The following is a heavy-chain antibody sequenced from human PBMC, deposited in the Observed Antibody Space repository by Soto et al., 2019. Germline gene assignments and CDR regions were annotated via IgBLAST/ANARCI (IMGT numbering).Heavy chain of an antibody. V-gene: IGHV5-51*01. CDR2: IHPGDTNT. CDR3: ARRGLAKLRTDYVGMDV. D-gene: IGHD3-9*01. Sequence: GESLKISCQASGYSFTSYWVAWVRQMPGKGLEWLGIIHPGDTNTMYNPSFQGHVTISADKASATAYLQWSSLKASDTAMYYCARRGLAKLRTDYVGMDVWGQGTTVT. J-gene: IGHJ6*02. CDR1: GYSFTSYW.